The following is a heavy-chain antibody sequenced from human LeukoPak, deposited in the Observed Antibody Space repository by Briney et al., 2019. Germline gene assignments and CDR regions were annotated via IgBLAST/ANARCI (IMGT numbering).Heavy chain of an antibody. CDR2: ISYDGSNK. CDR3: ASWYDFWSGYYYYGMDV. D-gene: IGHD3-3*01. J-gene: IGHJ6*02. V-gene: IGHV3-30*03. Sequence: GGSLRLSCAASGFTFSSYGMHWVRQAPGKGLEWVAVISYDGSNKYYADSVKGRFTISRDNSKNTLYLQMNSLRAEDTAVYYCASWYDFWSGYYYYGMDVWGQGTTVTVSS. CDR1: GFTFSSYG.